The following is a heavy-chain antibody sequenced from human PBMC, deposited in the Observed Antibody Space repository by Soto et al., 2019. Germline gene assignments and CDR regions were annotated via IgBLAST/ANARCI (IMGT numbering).Heavy chain of an antibody. CDR2: IYSGGST. CDR3: ARYNRCSGGSCYLPYYYYYMDV. Sequence: EVQLVESGGGLVQPGGSLRLSCAASGFTVSSNYMSWVRQAPGKGLEWVSVIYSGGSTYYADSVKGRFTISRDNSKNTLYLQMNSLRAEDTAVYYCARYNRCSGGSCYLPYYYYYMDVWGKGTTVTVSS. V-gene: IGHV3-66*01. CDR1: GFTVSSNY. J-gene: IGHJ6*03. D-gene: IGHD2-15*01.